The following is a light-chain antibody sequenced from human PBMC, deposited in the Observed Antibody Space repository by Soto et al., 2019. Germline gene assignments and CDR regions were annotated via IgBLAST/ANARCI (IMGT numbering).Light chain of an antibody. J-gene: IGKJ5*01. Sequence: EIVLTQSPATLSWSPGERATLSCRASQSVSSYFAWYQQKPGQAPRLLIYDASNRATGIPARFSGSGSGTDFTLTISSLEPEDFAVYYCQQRSNWPPITFGQGTRLEI. CDR3: QQRSNWPPIT. CDR1: QSVSSY. CDR2: DAS. V-gene: IGKV3-11*01.